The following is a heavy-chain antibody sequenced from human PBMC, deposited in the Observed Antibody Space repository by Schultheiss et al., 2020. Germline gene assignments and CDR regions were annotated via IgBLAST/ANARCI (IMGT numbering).Heavy chain of an antibody. CDR1: GGSFSGYY. Sequence: TLSLTCAVYGGSFSGYYWSWIRQPPGKGLEWIGEINHSGSTNYNPSLKSRVTISVDTSKNQFSLKLSSVTAADTAVYYCARNIVVVPAALLYMDVWGKGTTVTVSS. V-gene: IGHV4-34*01. CDR3: ARNIVVVPAALLYMDV. CDR2: INHSGST. J-gene: IGHJ6*03. D-gene: IGHD2-2*01.